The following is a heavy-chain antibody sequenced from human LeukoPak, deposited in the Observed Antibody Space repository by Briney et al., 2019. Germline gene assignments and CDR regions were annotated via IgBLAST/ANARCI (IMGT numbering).Heavy chain of an antibody. J-gene: IGHJ3*02. CDR1: GYTFTSYG. CDR2: ISAYNGNT. Sequence: GASVKVSCKASGYTFTSYGISWVRQAPGQGLEWMGWISAYNGNTNYAQKLQGRVTMTTDTSTSTAYMELRSLRSDDTAVYYCARDSLTMVRGVGRAFDIWGQGTMVTVSS. V-gene: IGHV1-18*01. CDR3: ARDSLTMVRGVGRAFDI. D-gene: IGHD3-10*01.